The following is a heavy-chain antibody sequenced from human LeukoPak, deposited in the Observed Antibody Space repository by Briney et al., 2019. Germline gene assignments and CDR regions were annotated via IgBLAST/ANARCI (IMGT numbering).Heavy chain of an antibody. CDR1: GFTFSNYP. Sequence: PGGSLRLSCAASGFTFSNYPMHWVRQAPGKGLEWVAVISRDGSRKYYADSVKGRFTIFRDDAKNTLSLQMNSLRAEDTAVYYCLSGSYFDSSGLDYFDYWGQGTLVTVSS. CDR3: LSGSYFDSSGLDYFDY. CDR2: ISRDGSRK. D-gene: IGHD3-22*01. J-gene: IGHJ4*02. V-gene: IGHV3-30*04.